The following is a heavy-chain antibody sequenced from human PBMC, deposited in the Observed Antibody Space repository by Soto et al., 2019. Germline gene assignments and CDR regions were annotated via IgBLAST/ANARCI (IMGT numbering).Heavy chain of an antibody. D-gene: IGHD2-15*01. CDR3: AGSRFFYYYGMDV. CDR1: GGTFSSYA. V-gene: IGHV1-69*13. J-gene: IGHJ6*02. Sequence: SVKVSCKASGGTFSSYAISWVRQAPGQGLEWMGGIIPIFGTANYAQKFQGRVTITADESTSTAYMELSSLRSEDTAVYYCAGSRFFYYYGMDVWGQGTTVTVSS. CDR2: IIPIFGTA.